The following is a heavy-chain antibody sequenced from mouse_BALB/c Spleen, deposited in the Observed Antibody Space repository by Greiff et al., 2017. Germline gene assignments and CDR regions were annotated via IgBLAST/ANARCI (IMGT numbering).Heavy chain of an antibody. CDR3: ARVGSYGNCSFDY. Sequence: VQLKQSGPELVKPGASVKISCKASGYSFTGYFMNWVMQSHGKSLEWIGRINPYNGDTFYNQKFKGKATLTVDKSSSTAYMQLSSLTSEDSAVYFCARVGSYGNCSFDYWGQGTTLTVSS. CDR2: INPYNGDT. J-gene: IGHJ2*01. V-gene: IGHV1-20*01. CDR1: GYSFTGYF. D-gene: IGHD2-1*01.